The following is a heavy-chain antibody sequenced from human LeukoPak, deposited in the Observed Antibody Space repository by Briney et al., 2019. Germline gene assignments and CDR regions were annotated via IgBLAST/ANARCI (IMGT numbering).Heavy chain of an antibody. J-gene: IGHJ4*02. D-gene: IGHD5-18*01. CDR3: ARDPDGYSYGYGDY. CDR2: ISYDGSNK. Sequence: PGRSLRLSCAASGFTFSSYAMYWVRQAPGKGLEWVAVISYDGSNKYYADSVKGRFTISRDNSKNTLYLQMNSLRAEDTAVYYCARDPDGYSYGYGDYWGQGTLVTVSS. V-gene: IGHV3-30-3*01. CDR1: GFTFSSYA.